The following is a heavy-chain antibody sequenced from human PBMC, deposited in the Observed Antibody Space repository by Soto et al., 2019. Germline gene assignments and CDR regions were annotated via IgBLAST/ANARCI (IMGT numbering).Heavy chain of an antibody. J-gene: IGHJ6*04. CDR1: GFSLTTTGMS. CDR3: ARIHRVTTGLYAMDV. CDR2: IDWDDDK. V-gene: IGHV2-70*04. Sequence: SGPKLVNPTHSLTLSCNFSGFSLTTTGMSVNWIRQPPGKALKWLARIDWDDDKLYSTSLKTRLTISKDTSKNQVVLTLPDMDPPDTCTYYCARIHRVTTGLYAMDVWAKGXTVTVSS. D-gene: IGHD4-17*01.